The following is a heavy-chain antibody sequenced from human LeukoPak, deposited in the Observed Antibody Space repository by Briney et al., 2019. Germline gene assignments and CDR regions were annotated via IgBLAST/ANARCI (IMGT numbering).Heavy chain of an antibody. V-gene: IGHV4-39*01. J-gene: IGHJ4*02. CDR1: GGSISTDTNY. CDR3: ARQGPAPFFDY. Sequence: SGTLSLTCTVSGGSISTDTNYWAWIRQPPGKGLEWIGSIFYSGITYYNRSLKSPVTISVDTSQNQFSLKLSSVTAADTAVYYCARQGPAPFFDYWGQGSLLTVSS. CDR2: IFYSGIT.